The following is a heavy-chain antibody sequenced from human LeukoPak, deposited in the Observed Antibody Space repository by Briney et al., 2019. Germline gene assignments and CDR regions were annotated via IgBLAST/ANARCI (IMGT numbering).Heavy chain of an antibody. CDR1: GFTFSTYA. CDR3: AKATGPSYFDH. CDR2: INDSGGST. J-gene: IGHJ4*02. Sequence: GGSLRLSCAASGFTFSTYAMTWVRQAPGKGLEWVSTINDSGGSTFYADSVKGRFTISRDDSKNTLYVQMNSLRAEDTAVYYCAKATGPSYFDHWGQGTLVTVSS. D-gene: IGHD1-14*01. V-gene: IGHV3-23*01.